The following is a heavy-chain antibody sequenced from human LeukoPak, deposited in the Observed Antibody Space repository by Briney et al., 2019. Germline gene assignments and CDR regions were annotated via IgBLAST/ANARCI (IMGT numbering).Heavy chain of an antibody. Sequence: GGSLRLPCAASGFTFTGYAMGWVRQVPGKGLEWVSAISGSGGSTYYADSGKGRFTISRDNSKNTLYLQMNSLRAEDTAVYYCAKDRQGFGFGEQLDYYYMDVWGKGTTVTVSS. CDR2: ISGSGGST. D-gene: IGHD3-10*01. CDR1: GFTFTGYA. CDR3: AKDRQGFGFGEQLDYYYMDV. J-gene: IGHJ6*03. V-gene: IGHV3-23*01.